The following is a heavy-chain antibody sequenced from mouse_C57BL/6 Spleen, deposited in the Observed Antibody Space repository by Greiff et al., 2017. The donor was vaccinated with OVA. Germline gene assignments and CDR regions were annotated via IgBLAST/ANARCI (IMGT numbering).Heavy chain of an antibody. CDR3: ARGGYYGSSPSWFAY. Sequence: VQLQQPGAELVMPGASVKLSCKASGYTFTSYWMHWVKQRPGQGLEWIGEIDPSDSYTNYNQKFKGKSTLTVDKSSSTAYMQLSSLTSEDSAVYYCARGGYYGSSPSWFAYWGQGTLVTVSA. CDR1: GYTFTSYW. CDR2: IDPSDSYT. J-gene: IGHJ3*01. V-gene: IGHV1-69*01. D-gene: IGHD1-1*01.